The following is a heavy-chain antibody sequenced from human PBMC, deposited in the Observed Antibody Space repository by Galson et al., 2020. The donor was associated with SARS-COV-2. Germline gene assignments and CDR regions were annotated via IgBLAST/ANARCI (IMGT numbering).Heavy chain of an antibody. D-gene: IGHD3-3*01. J-gene: IGHJ6*02. V-gene: IGHV3-48*03. CDR1: GFTFSTYE. CDR2: ITTSGGTI. Sequence: PGGSLRLSCAASGFTFSTYEMNWVRQAPGKGLEWISYITTSGGTIYYADSVKGRFTISRDNAKKSLYLQMNSLRAEDTAVYYCGRFLFGVSALDVCGQGTTVTVSS. CDR3: GRFLFGVSALDV.